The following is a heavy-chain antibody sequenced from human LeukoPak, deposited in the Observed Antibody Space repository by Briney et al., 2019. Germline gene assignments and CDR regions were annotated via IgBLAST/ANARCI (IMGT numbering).Heavy chain of an antibody. CDR3: ARSRGITMVRGVTYGWFDP. CDR2: IYYSGTT. Sequence: SETLSLTCTVSGGSISSSSYYWGWIRQPPGKGLEWIGTIYYSGTTYYNPSLKSRITISIDTSKNQFSLKLSSVTAADTAVYYCARSRGITMVRGVTYGWFDPWGQGTLVTVSS. D-gene: IGHD3-10*01. J-gene: IGHJ5*02. V-gene: IGHV4-39*07. CDR1: GGSISSSSYY.